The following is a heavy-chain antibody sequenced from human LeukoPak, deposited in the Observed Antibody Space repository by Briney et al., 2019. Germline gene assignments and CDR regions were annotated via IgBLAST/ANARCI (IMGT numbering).Heavy chain of an antibody. Sequence: GGSLRLSCAASGFTFRSYGMDWVRQAPGKGLEWVSGISGSGSSTYYADSVKGRFTISRDNSQNTLYLLLNSLRAEDTAVYYCAKGDFYDSSGSYSPDYFDYWGQGTLVTVSS. D-gene: IGHD3-22*01. J-gene: IGHJ4*02. CDR3: AKGDFYDSSGSYSPDYFDY. CDR1: GFTFRSYG. V-gene: IGHV3-23*01. CDR2: ISGSGSST.